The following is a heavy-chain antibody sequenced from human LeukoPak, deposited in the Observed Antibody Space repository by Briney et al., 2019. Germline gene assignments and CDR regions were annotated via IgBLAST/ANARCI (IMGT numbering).Heavy chain of an antibody. CDR3: ARGYSGYDWGVDY. D-gene: IGHD5-12*01. V-gene: IGHV3-30-3*01. CDR2: ISYDGSNK. Sequence: GRSLRLSCAASGFTFSSYAMHWVRQAPGKGLEWVAVISYDGSNKYYADSVKGRFTTSRDNSKNTLYLQMNSLRAEDTAVYYCARGYSGYDWGVDYWGQGTLVTVSS. J-gene: IGHJ4*02. CDR1: GFTFSSYA.